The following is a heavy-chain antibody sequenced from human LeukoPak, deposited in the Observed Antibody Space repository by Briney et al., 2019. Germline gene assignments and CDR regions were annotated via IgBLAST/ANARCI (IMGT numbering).Heavy chain of an antibody. D-gene: IGHD2-15*01. CDR3: ARQPYCSGDDCYLWFDP. V-gene: IGHV4-39*01. CDR1: GGSISSSSYY. CDR2: IYYSGNT. J-gene: IGHJ5*02. Sequence: SETLSLTCTVSGGSISSSSYYWGWIRQPPGKGLEWIANIYYSGNTYYNPSLKSRVTISVDTSKNQFSLKLSSVTAADTAVYYCARQPYCSGDDCYLWFDPWGQGTLVPVSS.